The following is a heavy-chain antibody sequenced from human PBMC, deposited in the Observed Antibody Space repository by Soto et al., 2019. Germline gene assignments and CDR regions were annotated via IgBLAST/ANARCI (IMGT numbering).Heavy chain of an antibody. D-gene: IGHD6-13*01. CDR3: AREYSSSWYGH. CDR1: GFSLSTNAVG. Sequence: QITLKESGPTLVKPTQTLTLTCTFSGFSLSTNAVGVGWIRQPPGKALEWLALIYWNDDKRYSPSLKSRLTIPKATSKNQVVLTMTIVDPVDTATYYCAREYSSSWYGHWGQGTLVTVSS. V-gene: IGHV2-5*01. CDR2: IYWNDDK. J-gene: IGHJ1*01.